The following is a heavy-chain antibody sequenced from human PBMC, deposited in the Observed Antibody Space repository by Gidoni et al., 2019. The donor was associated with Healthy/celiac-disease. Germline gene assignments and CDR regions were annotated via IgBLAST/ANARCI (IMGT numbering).Heavy chain of an antibody. V-gene: IGHV1-69*01. D-gene: IGHD3-22*01. Sequence: QVQLVQSGAEVKKPGSSVTVSCKASGGTFSSYAISWVRQAPGQGLEWMGGIIPIFGTANYAQKCQGRVTITADESTSTAYMELSSLRSEDTAVYYCARGTYYYDSSGYYLRLEAGYYYYYGMDVWGQGTTVTVSS. CDR2: IIPIFGTA. CDR3: ARGTYYYDSSGYYLRLEAGYYYYYGMDV. CDR1: GGTFSSYA. J-gene: IGHJ6*02.